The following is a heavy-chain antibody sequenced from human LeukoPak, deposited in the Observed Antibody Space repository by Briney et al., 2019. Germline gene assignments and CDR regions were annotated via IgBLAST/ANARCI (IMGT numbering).Heavy chain of an antibody. CDR1: GYTLTELS. CDR2: FDPEDGET. V-gene: IGHV1-24*01. J-gene: IGHJ4*02. D-gene: IGHD3-22*01. Sequence: ASVKVSCKVSGYTLTELSMHWVRQAPGKGLEWMGGFDPEDGETIYAQKFQGRVTITEDTSTDTAYMELSSLRSEDTAVYYCATSHYYYDSSGYDPFDYWGQGTLVTVSS. CDR3: ATSHYYYDSSGYDPFDY.